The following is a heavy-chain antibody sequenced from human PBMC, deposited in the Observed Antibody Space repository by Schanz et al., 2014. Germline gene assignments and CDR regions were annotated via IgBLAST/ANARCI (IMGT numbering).Heavy chain of an antibody. CDR3: AREDYLDSSGYSCGY. CDR2: INTHTGNP. CDR1: GYTLTHYA. Sequence: QVQLVESGSELKKPGASVKVSCKASGYTLTHYAMNWVRQAPGQGPEWMGWINTHTGNPTYAQGFTGRFVFSLDTSVSTAYLQISSLKADDTAVYYCAREDYLDSSGYSCGYWGQGTLVTVSS. J-gene: IGHJ4*02. D-gene: IGHD3-22*01. V-gene: IGHV7-4-1*02.